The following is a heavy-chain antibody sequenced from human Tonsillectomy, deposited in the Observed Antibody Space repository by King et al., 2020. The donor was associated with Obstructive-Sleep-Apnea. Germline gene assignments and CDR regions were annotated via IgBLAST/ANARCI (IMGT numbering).Heavy chain of an antibody. Sequence: VQLVESGGGLVQPGRSLRLSCAASGFIFDDYAMQWVRQAPGKGLEWVSGISWNSGNIGYADSVKGRFTISRDNAKNSLYLQMNSLRAEDTALYYCAIIPRSLWFGEAYDGLDIWGQGTMVTVSS. CDR1: GFIFDDYA. CDR3: AIIPRSLWFGEAYDGLDI. D-gene: IGHD3-10*01. V-gene: IGHV3-9*01. CDR2: ISWNSGNI. J-gene: IGHJ3*02.